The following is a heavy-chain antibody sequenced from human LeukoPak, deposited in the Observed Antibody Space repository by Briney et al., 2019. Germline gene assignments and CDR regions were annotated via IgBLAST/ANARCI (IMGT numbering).Heavy chain of an antibody. D-gene: IGHD2-2*01. CDR2: IFYSGST. V-gene: IGHV4-59*01. CDR3: ARDRVVPPSMVSSGFDY. J-gene: IGHJ4*02. Sequence: PSETLSLTCTVSGGSISTYYWSWIRQPPGKGLEWIGYIFYSGSTNYSPSLKSRVTISVDTSKNQFSLKLSSVTAADTAVYYCARDRVVPPSMVSSGFDYWGQGTLVTVSS. CDR1: GGSISTYY.